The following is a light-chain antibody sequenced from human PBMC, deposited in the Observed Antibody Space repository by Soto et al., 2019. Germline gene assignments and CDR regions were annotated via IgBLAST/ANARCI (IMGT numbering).Light chain of an antibody. V-gene: IGKV3-11*01. J-gene: IGKJ4*01. CDR1: ESVSNS. Sequence: ETVLTRSPATLSLSPGERATLSCRASESVSNSLAWYQHKPGQAPRLLIYNASNRATGIPARFSGSGSGTDFTLTISSLEPEDFAVYFCQHRAGWPPALTFGG. CDR3: QHRAGWPPALT. CDR2: NAS.